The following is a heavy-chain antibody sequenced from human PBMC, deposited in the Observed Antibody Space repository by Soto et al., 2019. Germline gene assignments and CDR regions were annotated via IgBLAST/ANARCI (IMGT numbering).Heavy chain of an antibody. CDR2: IYYSGNT. CDR1: GGSISSGYYY. CDR3: AGSPLDGVGV. Sequence: SETLSLTCSVSGGSISSGYYYWSWIRQPPGKGLEWIGNIYYSGNTYYNPSLKSRLIISIDTSQNPFYLTVGSATAADTYVYYCAGSPLDGVGVWGQGTTVTVSS. V-gene: IGHV4-30-4*01. J-gene: IGHJ6*02. D-gene: IGHD3-10*01.